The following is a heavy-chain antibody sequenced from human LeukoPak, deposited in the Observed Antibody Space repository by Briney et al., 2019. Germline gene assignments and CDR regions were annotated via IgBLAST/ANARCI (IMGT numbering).Heavy chain of an antibody. V-gene: IGHV1-18*01. CDR1: GYTFTSYG. J-gene: IGHJ4*02. CDR2: ISGSNGDT. D-gene: IGHD6-13*01. CDR3: ARWGSSWSFDY. Sequence: ASVKVSCKASGYTFTSYGINWVRQAPGQGLEWMGWISGSNGDTKFAQKVQGRVTMTTDTSTSTAYMELRSLRSDDTAVYYCARWGSSWSFDYWGQGTLVTVSS.